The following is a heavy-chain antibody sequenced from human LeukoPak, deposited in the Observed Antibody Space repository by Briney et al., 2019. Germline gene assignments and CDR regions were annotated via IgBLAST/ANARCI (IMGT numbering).Heavy chain of an antibody. Sequence: PSETLSLTCAVYGGSFNGYYWNWIRQPPGKGLEWIGEINHSGSTNYIPSLKSRVTISVDTSKTQFSLKLSSVTAADTAVYYCARGSKMLGYNWFDPWGQGTLVTVSS. CDR1: GGSFNGYY. D-gene: IGHD1-26*01. V-gene: IGHV4-34*01. CDR3: ARGSKMLGYNWFDP. CDR2: INHSGST. J-gene: IGHJ5*02.